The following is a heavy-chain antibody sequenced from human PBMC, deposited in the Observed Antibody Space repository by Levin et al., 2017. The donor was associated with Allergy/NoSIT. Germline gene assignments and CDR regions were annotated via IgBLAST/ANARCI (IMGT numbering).Heavy chain of an antibody. CDR2: IYWDDDK. CDR1: GFSLSTSGVG. CDR3: AHRRSREYSSGWCFDP. Sequence: QTLSLTCTFSGFSLSTSGVGVGWIRQPPGKALEWLALIYWDDDKRYSPSLKSRLTITKDTSKNQVVLTMTNMDPVDTATYYCAHRRSREYSSGWCFDPWGQGTLVTVSS. D-gene: IGHD6-19*01. V-gene: IGHV2-5*02. J-gene: IGHJ5*02.